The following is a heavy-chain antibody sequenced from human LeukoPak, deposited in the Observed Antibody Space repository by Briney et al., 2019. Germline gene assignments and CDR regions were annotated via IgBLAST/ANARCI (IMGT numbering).Heavy chain of an antibody. CDR3: ASAIAVAGAFDY. Sequence: ASVKVSCKASGYTFTSYGISWVRQAPGQGLEWMGWISAYNGNTNYAQKLQGRVTMTTDTSTSTAYMELRSLRSDDTAVYYCASAIAVAGAFDYWGQGTLVTASS. J-gene: IGHJ4*02. V-gene: IGHV1-18*01. D-gene: IGHD6-19*01. CDR1: GYTFTSYG. CDR2: ISAYNGNT.